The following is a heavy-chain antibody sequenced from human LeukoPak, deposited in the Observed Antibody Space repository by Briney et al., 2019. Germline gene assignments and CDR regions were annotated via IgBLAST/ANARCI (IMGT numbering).Heavy chain of an antibody. D-gene: IGHD3-3*01. CDR2: IYYSGST. V-gene: IGHV4-39*01. CDR3: ASASYYDFWSGYYELVHFDY. Sequence: SETLSLTCTVSGGSISSSSYYWGWIRQPPGKGLEWIGSIYYSGSTYYNPSLKGRVTISVDTSKNQFSLKLSSVTAADTAVYYCASASYYDFWSGYYELVHFDYWGQGTLVTVSS. J-gene: IGHJ4*02. CDR1: GGSISSSSYY.